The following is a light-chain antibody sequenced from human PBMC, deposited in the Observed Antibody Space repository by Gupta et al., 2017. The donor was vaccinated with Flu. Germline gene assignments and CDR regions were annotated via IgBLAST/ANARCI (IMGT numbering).Light chain of an antibody. V-gene: IGKV4-1*01. CDR3: QQDYQTPFT. CDR1: QSVLSSTNNKNY. Sequence: DIVLIQSTHSLSVCLRVRATIHCKASQSVLSSTNNKNYLAWYQQKPGQPPKLLIYWASTRESGVPDRFSGSGSGTDFTLIISSLQAEDVAVYYCQQDYQTPFTFGPGTKVDIK. CDR2: WAS. J-gene: IGKJ3*01.